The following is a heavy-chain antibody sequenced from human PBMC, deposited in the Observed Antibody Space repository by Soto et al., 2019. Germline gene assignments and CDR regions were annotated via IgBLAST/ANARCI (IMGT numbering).Heavy chain of an antibody. CDR3: ARAGAYSSANMDV. CDR2: TYSGGSS. V-gene: IGHV3-66*01. Sequence: HPGGSLRLSCAASGFTFSSYAMSWVRQAPGRGLEWVSITYSGGSSYYADSVKGRFTISRDNSKNTLFLQMNSLRAEDTAVYYCARAGAYSSANMDVWGKGTTVTVSS. D-gene: IGHD6-25*01. J-gene: IGHJ6*03. CDR1: GFTFSSYA.